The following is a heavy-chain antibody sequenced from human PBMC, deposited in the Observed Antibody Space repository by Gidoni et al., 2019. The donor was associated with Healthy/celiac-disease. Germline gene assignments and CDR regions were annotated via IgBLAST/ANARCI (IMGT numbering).Heavy chain of an antibody. CDR2: IYYSGST. Sequence: QVQLQEPGPGLVKPSQTLSLTCPVSGGSISRGGYYWSWIRQHPGKGLEWIGYIYYSGSTYYNPSLKSLVTISVDTSKNQFSLKLSSVTAADTAVYYCARATTVVTGGWYFDLWGRGTLVTVSS. CDR1: GGSISRGGYY. CDR3: ARATTVVTGGWYFDL. V-gene: IGHV4-31*01. J-gene: IGHJ2*01. D-gene: IGHD4-17*01.